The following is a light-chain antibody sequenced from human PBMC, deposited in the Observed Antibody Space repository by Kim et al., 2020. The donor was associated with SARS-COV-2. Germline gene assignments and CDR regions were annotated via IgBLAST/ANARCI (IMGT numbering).Light chain of an antibody. V-gene: IGLV1-44*01. Sequence: GQSVAISCSGDSSDIGVNSVSWYKQLPGTAPKLLIYSNLQRPSGVPDRFSGSKSGTSASLAISGLQSEDEASYYCAAWDDSLSGPVFGGGTQLTVL. CDR2: SNL. J-gene: IGLJ2*01. CDR1: SSDIGVNS. CDR3: AAWDDSLSGPV.